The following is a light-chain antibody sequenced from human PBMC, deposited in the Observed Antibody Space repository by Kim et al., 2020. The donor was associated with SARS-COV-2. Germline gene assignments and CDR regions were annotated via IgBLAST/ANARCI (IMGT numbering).Light chain of an antibody. V-gene: IGKV3-20*01. CDR3: QQYGSSAMYT. J-gene: IGKJ2*01. CDR2: GAS. Sequence: SPGERATLSCRASQSVSSSYLAWYQQKPGQAPRLLSYGASSRATGIPDRFSGSGSGTDFTLTISRLEPEDFAVYYYQQYGSSAMYTFGQGTKLEI. CDR1: QSVSSSY.